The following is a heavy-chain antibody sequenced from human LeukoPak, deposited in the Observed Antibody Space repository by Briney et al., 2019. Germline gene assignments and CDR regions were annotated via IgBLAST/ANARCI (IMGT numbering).Heavy chain of an antibody. CDR1: GGSIFSYY. V-gene: IGHV4-59*08. J-gene: IGHJ2*01. CDR3: ARRAYYDTSGYYPASGYFDL. D-gene: IGHD3-22*01. Sequence: PSETLSLTCTVSGGSIFSYYFNWIRQPPGKGLEWIGYIYLDGVTSYNPSLRSRSTISIATSKNQFSLRLTSVTAADTAPYYCARRAYYDTSGYYPASGYFDLWGRGTLVTVSS. CDR2: IYLDGVT.